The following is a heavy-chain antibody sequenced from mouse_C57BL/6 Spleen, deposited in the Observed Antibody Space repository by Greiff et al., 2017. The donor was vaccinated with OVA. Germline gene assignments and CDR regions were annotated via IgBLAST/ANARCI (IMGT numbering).Heavy chain of an antibody. D-gene: IGHD2-4*01. CDR2: ISSGGSYT. V-gene: IGHV5-6*02. Sequence: VMLVESGGDLVKPGGSLKLSCAASGFTFSSYGMSWVRQTPDKRLEWVATISSGGSYTYYPDSVKGRFTISRDNAKNTLYLQMSSLKSEDTAMYYCARHYDVEGGAMDYWGQGTSVTVSS. CDR1: GFTFSSYG. J-gene: IGHJ4*01. CDR3: ARHYDVEGGAMDY.